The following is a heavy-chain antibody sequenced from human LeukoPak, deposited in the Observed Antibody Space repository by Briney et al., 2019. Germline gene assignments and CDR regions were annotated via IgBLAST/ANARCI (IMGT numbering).Heavy chain of an antibody. CDR1: GFTLSNHA. Sequence: GGSLRLSCAASGFTLSNHAMHWVRQAPGKGLEWVAVISYDGKNKYYADSVKGRFTISRDNSKNTLYLQMNSLRTEDTAVYYCARDRADSSGWFNYWYFALWGRGTLVTVSS. V-gene: IGHV3-30*14. CDR2: ISYDGKNK. J-gene: IGHJ2*01. CDR3: ARDRADSSGWFNYWYFAL. D-gene: IGHD6-19*01.